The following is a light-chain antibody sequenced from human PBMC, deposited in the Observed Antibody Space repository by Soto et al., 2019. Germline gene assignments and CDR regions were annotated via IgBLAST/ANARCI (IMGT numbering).Light chain of an antibody. V-gene: IGKV3-20*01. J-gene: IGKJ5*01. CDR1: QSVSSSY. CDR2: DAS. Sequence: EIVLTQSPGTLSLSPGERATLSCRASQSVSSSYLAWYQQKPGQAPRLLIYDASNRATGIPDRFSGSASGTDFTLTISRLEPEDFAVYFCQQYSDLPMTFGQGTRLEIK. CDR3: QQYSDLPMT.